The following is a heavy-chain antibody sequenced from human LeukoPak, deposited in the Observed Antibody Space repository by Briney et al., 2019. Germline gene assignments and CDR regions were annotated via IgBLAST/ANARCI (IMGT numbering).Heavy chain of an antibody. D-gene: IGHD6-19*01. CDR2: IRSKAYGGTT. J-gene: IGHJ4*02. Sequence: PGRSQRLSCTASGFTFDDYAMSWVRQAPGKGLEWVGFIRSKAYGGTTEYAASVKGRFTISRDDSKSIAYLQMNSLKTEDTAVYYCTRSGWYAYWGQGTLVTVSS. CDR1: GFTFDDYA. CDR3: TRSGWYAY. V-gene: IGHV3-49*04.